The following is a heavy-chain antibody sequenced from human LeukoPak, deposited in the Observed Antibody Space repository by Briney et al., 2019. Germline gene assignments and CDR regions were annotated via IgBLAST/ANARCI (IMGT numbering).Heavy chain of an antibody. CDR2: IRQDGGEK. CDR3: ARHREGTTQVGLFNY. Sequence: PGGSLRLSCAASGSTFSTYWMAWVRQAPGKGLEWVANIRQDGGEKYYVDSVKGRFTISRDNAQNSLYLHINSLGAEDTAVYYCARHREGTTQVGLFNYWGQRTLVTVSS. D-gene: IGHD2-2*01. CDR1: GSTFSTYW. J-gene: IGHJ4*02. V-gene: IGHV3-7*01.